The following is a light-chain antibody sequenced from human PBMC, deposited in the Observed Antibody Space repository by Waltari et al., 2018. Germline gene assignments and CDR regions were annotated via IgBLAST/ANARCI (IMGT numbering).Light chain of an antibody. CDR2: DVN. CDR3: CSFVGSYTSV. J-gene: IGLJ2*01. CDR1: NSDVGGYNY. V-gene: IGLV2-11*01. Sequence: QSAPTQPRSVSGSPGQSVSISCTASNSDVGGYNYVPWYQQYPGRAPKMLIYDVNKRSSGVPDRFSGSKVGNTASLTISGLLPEDEADYYCCSFVGSYTSVFGGGTKVTVL.